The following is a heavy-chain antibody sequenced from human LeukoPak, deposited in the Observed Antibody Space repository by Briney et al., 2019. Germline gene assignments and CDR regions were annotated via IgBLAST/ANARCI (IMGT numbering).Heavy chain of an antibody. Sequence: GESLKISCKGSGYSFTSYWIGWVRQMPGKGLEWMGIIYPGDSDTRYSPSFQGQVTISADKSISTAYLQWSSLKASDTAMYYCARHITMVRGVIIAPHFYDYWGQGTLVTVSS. D-gene: IGHD3-10*01. J-gene: IGHJ4*02. CDR1: GYSFTSYW. CDR2: IYPGDSDT. CDR3: ARHITMVRGVIIAPHFYDY. V-gene: IGHV5-51*01.